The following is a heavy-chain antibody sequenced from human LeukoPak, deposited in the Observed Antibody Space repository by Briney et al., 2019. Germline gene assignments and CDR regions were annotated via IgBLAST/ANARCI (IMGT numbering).Heavy chain of an antibody. V-gene: IGHV3-43*01. CDR1: GFTFDDYT. CDR2: ISWDGGST. CDR3: AKDRAPPLRWDFWSGYPRPDAFDI. J-gene: IGHJ3*02. D-gene: IGHD3-3*01. Sequence: GGSLRLSCAASGFTFDDYTTHWVRQAPGKGLEWVSLISWDGGSTYYADSAKGRFTISRGNSKNSLYLQMNSLRTEDTALYYSAKDRAPPLRWDFWSGYPRPDAFDIWGQGTMVTVSS.